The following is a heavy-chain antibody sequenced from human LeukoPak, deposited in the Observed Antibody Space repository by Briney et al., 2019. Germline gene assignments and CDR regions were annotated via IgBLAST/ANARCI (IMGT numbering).Heavy chain of an antibody. CDR3: AREGYCSSTSCFDAFDI. D-gene: IGHD2-2*01. J-gene: IGHJ3*02. Sequence: SETLSLTCTVSGGSISSYYWSWIRQPPGKGLEWIGYIYYSGSTNYSPSLKSRVTISVDTSKNQFSLKLSSVTAADTAVYYCAREGYCSSTSCFDAFDIWGQGTMVTVSS. V-gene: IGHV4-59*12. CDR1: GGSISSYY. CDR2: IYYSGST.